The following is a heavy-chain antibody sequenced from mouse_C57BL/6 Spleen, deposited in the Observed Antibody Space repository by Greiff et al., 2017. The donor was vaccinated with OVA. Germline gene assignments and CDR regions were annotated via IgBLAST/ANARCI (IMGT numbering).Heavy chain of an antibody. D-gene: IGHD1-1*01. V-gene: IGHV1-19*01. CDR2: INPYNGGT. J-gene: IGHJ3*01. CDR1: GYTFTDYY. CDR3: AREGDYYGSSPLAY. Sequence: EVQLQQSGPVLVKPGASVKMSCKASGYTFTDYYMNWVKQSHGKSLEWIGVINPYNGGTSYNQKFKGKATLTVDKSSSTAYMELNSLTSEDSAVYYCAREGDYYGSSPLAYWGQGTLVTVSA.